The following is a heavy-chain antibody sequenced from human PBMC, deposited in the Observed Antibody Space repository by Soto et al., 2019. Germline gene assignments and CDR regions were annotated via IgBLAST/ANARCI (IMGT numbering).Heavy chain of an antibody. D-gene: IGHD2-8*01. J-gene: IGHJ6*02. CDR1: GGSISSGEYY. CDR3: ARDGGFCTNGVCPVYYYYGMDV. V-gene: IGHV4-30-4*01. CDR2: IYYSGTT. Sequence: PSETLSLTCTVSGGSISSGEYYWSWIRQPPGKGLEWIGNIYYSGTTYYNPSLKSRVTISVDTSKNQFSLKLSSVTAADTAVYYCARDGGFCTNGVCPVYYYYGMDVWGQGTTVT.